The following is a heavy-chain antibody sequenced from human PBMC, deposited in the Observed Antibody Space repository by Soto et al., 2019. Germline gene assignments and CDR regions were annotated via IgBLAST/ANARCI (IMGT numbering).Heavy chain of an antibody. D-gene: IGHD3-10*01. CDR2: IYFNGHT. CDR1: GGSISSGDYY. V-gene: IGHV4-30-4*01. CDR3: ARAGEALWFGPRRAFDM. J-gene: IGHJ3*02. Sequence: PSETLSLTCTVSGGSISSGDYYWSWIRQPPGKGLEWIGYIYFNGHTYYNPSLKSRVKISVDTSKNQFSLNLSSVTAADTAVYYCARAGEALWFGPRRAFDMWGHGTMVTV.